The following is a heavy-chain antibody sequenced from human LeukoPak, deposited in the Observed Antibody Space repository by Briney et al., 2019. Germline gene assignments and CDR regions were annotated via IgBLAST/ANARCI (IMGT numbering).Heavy chain of an antibody. J-gene: IGHJ4*02. CDR2: INWNGGST. V-gene: IGHV3-20*04. Sequence: PGGSLRLSCAASGFTFSSYAMSWVRQAPGKGLEWVSGINWNGGSTGYADSVEGRFTISRDNAKNSLYLQMNSLRAEDTALYYCARGTSSSWYYFDYWGQGTLVTVSS. CDR1: GFTFSSYA. D-gene: IGHD6-13*01. CDR3: ARGTSSSWYYFDY.